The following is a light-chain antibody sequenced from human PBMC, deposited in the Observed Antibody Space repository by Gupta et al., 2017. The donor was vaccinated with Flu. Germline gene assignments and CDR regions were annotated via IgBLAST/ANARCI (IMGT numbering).Light chain of an antibody. CDR1: AVRNQY. CDR3: QSADSSGTYVV. Sequence: GHTARITGSGGAVRNQYAYWYQQKQGHAPVLVIYKDSERPSGIPERFSGSSSGTTATLTISGVQAEDEADDYCQSADSSGTYVVFGGGTKLTVL. CDR2: KDS. V-gene: IGLV3-25*03. J-gene: IGLJ2*01.